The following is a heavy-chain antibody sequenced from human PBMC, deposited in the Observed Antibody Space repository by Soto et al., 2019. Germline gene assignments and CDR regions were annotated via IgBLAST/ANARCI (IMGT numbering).Heavy chain of an antibody. Sequence: QVVLQESGPGVVKPSDTLSLTCNVSGASLSRYYWSWIRQPPGKGLEWIGRIYATGDTDYNPSLKCRISMSVEMSKKQFSLTLRSVTAADTAIYYCARGSLPFADLVPTTIYGMDVWGQGTTVTVSS. V-gene: IGHV4-4*07. CDR2: IYATGDT. D-gene: IGHD3-10*01. CDR1: GASLSRYY. J-gene: IGHJ6*02. CDR3: ARGSLPFADLVPTTIYGMDV.